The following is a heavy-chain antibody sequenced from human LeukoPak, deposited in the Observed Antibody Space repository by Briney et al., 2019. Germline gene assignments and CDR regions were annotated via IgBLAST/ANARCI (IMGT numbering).Heavy chain of an antibody. CDR1: GGTISSYY. CDR2: IYYSGST. D-gene: IGHD3-9*01. J-gene: IGHJ4*02. Sequence: SETLSLTCTVSGGTISSYYWSWIRQPPGKGLEWIGYIYYSGSTNYNPSLKSRVTISVDTSKNQFSLKLSSVTAADTAVYYCARQKYYAILTGYYPFDYWGQGTLVTVSS. CDR3: ARQKYYAILTGYYPFDY. V-gene: IGHV4-59*01.